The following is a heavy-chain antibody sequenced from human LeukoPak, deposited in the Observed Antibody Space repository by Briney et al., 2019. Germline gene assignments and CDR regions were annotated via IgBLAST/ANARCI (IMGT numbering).Heavy chain of an antibody. D-gene: IGHD6-6*01. CDR2: IKSKTDGGTT. J-gene: IGHJ6*03. V-gene: IGHV3-15*01. Sequence: GGSLRLSCAASGFTFSNAWMSWVRQAPGKGLEWVGRIKSKTDGGTTDYAAPVKGRFAISRDDSKNTLYLQMNSLKTEDTAVYYCTTSYSSSSESYYYYYMDVWGKGTTVTVSS. CDR3: TTSYSSSSESYYYYYMDV. CDR1: GFTFSNAW.